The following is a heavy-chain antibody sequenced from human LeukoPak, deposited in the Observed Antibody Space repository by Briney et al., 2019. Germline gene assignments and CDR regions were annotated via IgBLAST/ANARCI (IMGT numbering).Heavy chain of an antibody. J-gene: IGHJ6*04. D-gene: IGHD2-2*01. CDR2: ICHSGST. Sequence: SETLSLTCAVSGGSISSSNWWSWVRQPPGKGLEWIGEICHSGSTNYNPSLKSRVTISVDKSKNQFSLKLSSVTAADTAVYYCARGTVVVPAARGYYYYGMDVWGKGTTVTVSS. CDR1: GGSISSSNW. CDR3: ARGTVVVPAARGYYYYGMDV. V-gene: IGHV4-4*02.